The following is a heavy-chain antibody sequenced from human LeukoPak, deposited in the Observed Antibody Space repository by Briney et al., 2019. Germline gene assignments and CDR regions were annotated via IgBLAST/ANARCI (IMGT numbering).Heavy chain of an antibody. CDR2: ITQDGSEK. J-gene: IGHJ4*02. Sequence: TGGSLRLSCAASGFTFSSYWMSWVRQAPGKGLEWVANITQDGSEKYYVDSVKGRFTISRDNAKNSLYLQMNSLKTEDTAVYYCTTDLPDYDYGDYTDFDYWGQGTLVTVSS. CDR3: TTDLPDYDYGDYTDFDY. CDR1: GFTFSSYW. D-gene: IGHD4-17*01. V-gene: IGHV3-7*03.